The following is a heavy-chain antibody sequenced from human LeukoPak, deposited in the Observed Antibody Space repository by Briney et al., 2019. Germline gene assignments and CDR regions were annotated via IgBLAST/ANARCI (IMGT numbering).Heavy chain of an antibody. Sequence: PSETLSLTCTVSGGTISSGDYYWSWIRQPPGKGLEWIGYTYYSGSTYYNPSLKSRVTISVDTSKNQFSLKLSSVTAADTAVYYCARAREWELLSDFDYWGQGTLVTVSS. CDR3: ARAREWELLSDFDY. CDR2: TYYSGST. J-gene: IGHJ4*02. CDR1: GGTISSGDYY. V-gene: IGHV4-30-4*08. D-gene: IGHD1-26*01.